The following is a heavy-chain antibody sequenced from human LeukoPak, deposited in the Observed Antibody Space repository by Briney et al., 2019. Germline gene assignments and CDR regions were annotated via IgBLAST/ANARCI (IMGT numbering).Heavy chain of an antibody. J-gene: IGHJ4*02. Sequence: PGGSLRLSCAASGFTFSSYAMTWVRQAPGKGLEWVSVISGSGGSTYYADSVKGRFTISRDKSKSTLYLQMNSLRAEDTAVYYCAKGQNYYDTSGYLTVDHWGQGTLVTVPS. D-gene: IGHD3-22*01. CDR3: AKGQNYYDTSGYLTVDH. CDR1: GFTFSSYA. V-gene: IGHV3-23*01. CDR2: ISGSGGST.